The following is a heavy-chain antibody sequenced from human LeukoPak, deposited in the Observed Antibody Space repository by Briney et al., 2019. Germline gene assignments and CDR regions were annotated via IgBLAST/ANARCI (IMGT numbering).Heavy chain of an antibody. Sequence: SQTLSLTCTVSGGSISSGGYYWSWIRQPAGKGLEWIGRIYASGSTNYNPSLKSRVIISIDTSKNQFSLKLSSVTAADTAVYYCARDGSGSGSYKWFDPWGLGTLVTVSS. CDR3: ARDGSGSGSYKWFDP. J-gene: IGHJ5*02. CDR1: GGSISSGGYY. D-gene: IGHD3-10*01. V-gene: IGHV4-61*02. CDR2: IYASGST.